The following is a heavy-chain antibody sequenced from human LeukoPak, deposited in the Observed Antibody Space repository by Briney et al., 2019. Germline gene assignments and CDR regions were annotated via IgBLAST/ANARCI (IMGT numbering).Heavy chain of an antibody. J-gene: IGHJ4*02. D-gene: IGHD4-17*01. CDR2: IYYSGST. Sequence: SETLSLTCTVPGGSISSSSYYWGWIRQPPGKGLEWIGSIYYSGSTYYNPSLKSRVTISVDTSKNQFSLKLSSVTAADTAVYYCARRIVTVTNFDYWGQGTLVTVSS. V-gene: IGHV4-39*01. CDR3: ARRIVTVTNFDY. CDR1: GGSISSSSYY.